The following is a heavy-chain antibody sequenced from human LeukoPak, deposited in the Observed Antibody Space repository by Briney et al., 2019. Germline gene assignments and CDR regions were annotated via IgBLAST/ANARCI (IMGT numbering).Heavy chain of an antibody. Sequence: PSETLSLTCAVYGGSFSGYYWSWIRQPPGKGLEWIGEINHSGSTNYNPSLKSRVTISVDTSKSQFSLKLSSVTAADTAVYYCARGVPSGIAVAGTIDYYYGMDVWGQGTTVTVSS. D-gene: IGHD6-19*01. J-gene: IGHJ6*02. V-gene: IGHV4-34*01. CDR3: ARGVPSGIAVAGTIDYYYGMDV. CDR1: GGSFSGYY. CDR2: INHSGST.